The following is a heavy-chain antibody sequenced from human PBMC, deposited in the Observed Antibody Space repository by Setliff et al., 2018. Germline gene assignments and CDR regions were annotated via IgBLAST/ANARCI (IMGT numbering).Heavy chain of an antibody. Sequence: ASVKVSCKASGYTFSSYAMNWVRQAPGQGLEWMGRINTITGNPTYAQGFTGRFVFSLDTSVSTAYLQISSLKPEDTAMYYCARASRFATIVWKGDYYMDVWGKGTTVTVSS. CDR2: INTITGNP. CDR3: ARASRFATIVWKGDYYMDV. J-gene: IGHJ6*03. CDR1: GYTFSSYA. V-gene: IGHV7-4-1*02. D-gene: IGHD3-16*02.